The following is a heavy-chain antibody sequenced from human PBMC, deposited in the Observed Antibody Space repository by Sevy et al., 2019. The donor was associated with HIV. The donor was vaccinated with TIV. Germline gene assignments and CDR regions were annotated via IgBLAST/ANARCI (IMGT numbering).Heavy chain of an antibody. Sequence: ASVNVSCKASGYTFTSYGISWVRQAPGQGLEWMGWISAYNGNTNYAQKLQGRVTMTTDTSTSTAYMELRSLRSDDTAVYYCARDLFYGVIAGATRPWFDYWGQGTLVTVSS. V-gene: IGHV1-18*04. J-gene: IGHJ4*02. CDR1: GYTFTSYG. CDR2: ISAYNGNT. D-gene: IGHD6-13*01. CDR3: ARDLFYGVIAGATRPWFDY.